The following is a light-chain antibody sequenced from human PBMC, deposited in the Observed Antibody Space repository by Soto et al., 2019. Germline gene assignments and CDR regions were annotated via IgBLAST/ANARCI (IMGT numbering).Light chain of an antibody. V-gene: IGLV2-14*01. CDR1: SSDVGGYNY. CDR2: EVI. J-gene: IGLJ2*01. CDR3: SSYTTSSPLV. Sequence: QPVLTQPASVSGSPGQSITISCTGTSSDVGGYNYVSWYQHYPGKAPKLMIYEVINRPSGVSNRFFGSKSGNTASLTISGLQAEDEADYYCSSYTTSSPLVFGGGTKVTVL.